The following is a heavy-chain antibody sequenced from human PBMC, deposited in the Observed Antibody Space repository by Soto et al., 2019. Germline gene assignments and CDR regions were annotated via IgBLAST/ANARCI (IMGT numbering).Heavy chain of an antibody. D-gene: IGHD2-15*01. CDR3: ARNMDYFYGPGSGNGHGV. CDR1: GYTFTAYD. Sequence: QVQLVQSGAEVKEPGDSVRVSCEASGYTFTAYDINWVRQVPGQGLEWMGWINTKFGDTTYAQDFQGRVTMTRDMSISTVSMELSRLTSADTAIYYCARNMDYFYGPGSGNGHGVWGQGTTVTVFS. CDR2: INTKFGDT. V-gene: IGHV1-2*02. J-gene: IGHJ6*02.